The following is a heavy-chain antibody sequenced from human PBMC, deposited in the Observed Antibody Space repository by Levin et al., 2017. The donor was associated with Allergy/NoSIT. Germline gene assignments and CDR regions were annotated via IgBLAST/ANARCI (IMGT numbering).Heavy chain of an antibody. J-gene: IGHJ5*02. CDR3: AGQDEGGGVNWFDP. D-gene: IGHD3-16*01. V-gene: IGHV4-39*01. CDR1: DVSISRRTYH. Sequence: RASETLSLTCSLSDVSISRRTYHWGWIRQPPGKGLEWIGSVYNSGTTYYNPSLKSRVTISIDTSKNEFSLKLNSVTAADTAVYYCAGQDEGGGVNWFDPWGQGTLVTVSS. CDR2: VYNSGTT.